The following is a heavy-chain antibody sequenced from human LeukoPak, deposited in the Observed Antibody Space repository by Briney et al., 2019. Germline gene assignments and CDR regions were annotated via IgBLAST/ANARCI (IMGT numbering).Heavy chain of an antibody. D-gene: IGHD1-1*01. J-gene: IGHJ4*02. CDR2: INHRGNT. V-gene: IGHV4-34*01. CDR1: GGSFSGNF. Sequence: SETLSLTCAVYGGSFSGNFWSWVRQPPGKGLEWIGEINHRGNTNYNPSLKSRVTISVDTSKNQFSLKLSSVTAADTAVYYCARVPESVGINYFDSWAREPRSPSPQ. CDR3: ARVPESVGINYFD.